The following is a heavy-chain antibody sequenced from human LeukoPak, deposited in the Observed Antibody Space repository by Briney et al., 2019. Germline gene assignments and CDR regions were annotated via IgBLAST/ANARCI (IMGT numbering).Heavy chain of an antibody. V-gene: IGHV5-51*01. J-gene: IGHJ4*02. D-gene: IGHD3-10*01. Sequence: GESLQISCKGSGYSFTSYWIAWVRQMPGKGLEWMGIIYPGDSETRYSPSFQGQVTISVDKSISTAYLQWSSLKASDTAMYYCARRLYYGSSLNYFDYWGQGTLVTVSS. CDR2: IYPGDSET. CDR3: ARRLYYGSSLNYFDY. CDR1: GYSFTSYW.